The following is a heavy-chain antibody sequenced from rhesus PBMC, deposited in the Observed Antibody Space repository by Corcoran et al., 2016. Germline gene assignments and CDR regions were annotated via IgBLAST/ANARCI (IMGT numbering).Heavy chain of an antibody. Sequence: QVQLQESGTGLVKPSETLSLTCAVAANYISSGYGGGGNRLPPGTGLEWIGQIYVGSGSTYYNPSLKSRVTVSKDTSKNQFSLKLSSVTAADTAVYYCARILGRDAFDFWGQGLRVTVSS. CDR1: ANYISSGYG. J-gene: IGHJ3*01. CDR3: ARILGRDAFDF. CDR2: IYVGSGST. V-gene: IGHV4-127*01. D-gene: IGHD2-2*01.